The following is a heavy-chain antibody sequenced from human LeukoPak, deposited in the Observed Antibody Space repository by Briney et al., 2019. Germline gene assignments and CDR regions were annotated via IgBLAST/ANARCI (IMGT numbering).Heavy chain of an antibody. V-gene: IGHV3-23*01. J-gene: IGHJ5*02. CDR1: GFTFSDYA. CDR3: AKGRNSGSYFGIDP. Sequence: PGGSLRLSCAASGFTFSDYAMSWVRQAPGKGLGWVSGIGSSGVNTDYATSVKGRFTISRDNTKSTLHLLMNSLRVEDTATYYCAKGRNSGSYFGIDPWGQGTPVSVSS. CDR2: IGSSGVNT. D-gene: IGHD3-10*01.